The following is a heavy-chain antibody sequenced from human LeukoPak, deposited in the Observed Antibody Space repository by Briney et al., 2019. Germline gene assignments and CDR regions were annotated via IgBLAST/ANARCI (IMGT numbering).Heavy chain of an antibody. V-gene: IGHV3-23*01. CDR1: GFTFSSYA. CDR2: ISGSGGST. J-gene: IGHJ2*01. CDR3: ARSLIPGRWYFDL. D-gene: IGHD3-16*01. Sequence: GGSLRLSCAASGFTFSSYAMSWVRQAPGKGLEWVSAISGSGGSTHYADSVKGRFTISRDNSKNTLYLQMNGLRPDDTAVYYCARSLIPGRWYFDLWGRGTLVTVSS.